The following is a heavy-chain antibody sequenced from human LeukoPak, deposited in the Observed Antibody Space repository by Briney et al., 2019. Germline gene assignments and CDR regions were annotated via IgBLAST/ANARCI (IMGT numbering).Heavy chain of an antibody. CDR2: ISYDRSNK. V-gene: IGHV3-30-3*01. CDR3: ATAQVYSSSWDDY. J-gene: IGHJ4*02. D-gene: IGHD6-13*01. CDR1: ILPLSSYD. Sequence: GVSLRLPCAACILPLSSYDTHWVRHAPGKGLEWVAVISYDRSNKNYADSVKGRVTISSDNYKNTLYLQMNTLRAEDTAVYYCATAQVYSSSWDDYWGQGTLVTVFS.